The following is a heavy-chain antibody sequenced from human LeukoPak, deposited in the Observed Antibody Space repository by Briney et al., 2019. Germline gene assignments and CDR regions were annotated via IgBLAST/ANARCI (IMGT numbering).Heavy chain of an antibody. CDR1: GFTFSSYG. J-gene: IGHJ4*02. V-gene: IGHV3-30*18. Sequence: GGSLRLSCAASGFTFSSYGMHWARQAPGKGLEWVAVISYDGSNKYYADSVKGRFTISRDNSKNTLYLQMNSLRAEDTAVYYCAKDGPSDYYGSGSGYFDYWGQGTLVTVSS. CDR3: AKDGPSDYYGSGSGYFDY. CDR2: ISYDGSNK. D-gene: IGHD3-10*01.